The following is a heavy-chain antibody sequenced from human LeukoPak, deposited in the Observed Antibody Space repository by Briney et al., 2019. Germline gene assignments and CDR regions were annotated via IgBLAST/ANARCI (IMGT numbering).Heavy chain of an antibody. CDR1: GGSISSYY. Sequence: SETLSLTCTVSGGSISSYYWSWIRQPPGKGLEWIGYIYYSGSTNYNPSLKSRVTISVDTSKNQFSPKLSSVTAADTAVYYCARVGRAVDGFSIGYWGQGTLVTVSS. CDR3: ARVGRAVDGFSIGY. CDR2: IYYSGST. V-gene: IGHV4-59*01. J-gene: IGHJ4*02. D-gene: IGHD2/OR15-2a*01.